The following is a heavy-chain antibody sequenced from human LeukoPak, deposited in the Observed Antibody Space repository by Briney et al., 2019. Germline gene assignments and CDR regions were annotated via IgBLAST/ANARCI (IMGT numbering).Heavy chain of an antibody. J-gene: IGHJ4*02. CDR3: ARHSQRAGLDFDY. V-gene: IGHV4-59*08. D-gene: IGHD2-15*01. Sequence: SETLSLTCTVSGGSISSYYWSWIRQPPGKRLEWIGYIYYSGSTNYNPSLKSRVTISIDTSKNQFYLKLSSVTAADTAAYYCARHSQRAGLDFDYWGQGTLVTVSS. CDR1: GGSISSYY. CDR2: IYYSGST.